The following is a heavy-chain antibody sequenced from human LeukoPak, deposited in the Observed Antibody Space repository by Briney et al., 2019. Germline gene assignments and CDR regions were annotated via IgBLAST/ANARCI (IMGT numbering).Heavy chain of an antibody. CDR1: GGSVSDHY. CDR2: FYYSGST. D-gene: IGHD2/OR15-2a*01. Sequence: SATLSLICTGSGGSVSDHYWSWIRQYPGKGLEWIGYFYYSGSTNYNPSLNGRVTLSVDTSKNHFSLKLTSVTAADTAVYYCARHNTYDFMDVWGKGTTVTVSS. J-gene: IGHJ6*03. V-gene: IGHV4-59*08. CDR3: ARHNTYDFMDV.